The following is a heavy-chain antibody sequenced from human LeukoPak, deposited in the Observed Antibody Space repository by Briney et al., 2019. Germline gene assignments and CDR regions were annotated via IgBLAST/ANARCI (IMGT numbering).Heavy chain of an antibody. V-gene: IGHV4-59*08. D-gene: IGHD3-10*01. CDR3: ARHIGGGTEDMDV. Sequence: SETLSLTCTVSGGSIGTYYWSRIRQSPGKGLEWIGYIYVTGTRYNPYLQRRVTISVDRSRNQFFLKMRSVPAADTAVYYCARHIGGGTEDMDVWGKGTKVIVSS. CDR1: GGSIGTYY. CDR2: IYVTGT. J-gene: IGHJ6*03.